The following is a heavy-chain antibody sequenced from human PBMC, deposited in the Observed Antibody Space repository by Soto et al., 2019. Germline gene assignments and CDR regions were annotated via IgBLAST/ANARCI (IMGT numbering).Heavy chain of an antibody. CDR3: ARVVPGAEAWFGP. CDR1: GYTFSNYG. J-gene: IGHJ5*02. CDR2: ISLYSDGT. Sequence: QVQVVQSGAEVKKPGASVKISCKTSGYTFSNYGITWVRQAPGQPLEWLGWISLYSDGTNYAQKFQGRVSMTTDTSTTTAYMELRSLRSDDTAVYYCARVVPGAEAWFGPWGQGTLVTVSS. D-gene: IGHD2-2*01. V-gene: IGHV1-18*01.